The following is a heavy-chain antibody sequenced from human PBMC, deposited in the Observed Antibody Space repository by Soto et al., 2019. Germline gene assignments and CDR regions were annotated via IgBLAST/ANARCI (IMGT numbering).Heavy chain of an antibody. Sequence: SVKVSCKASGFTFTSSAVQWVRQARGQRLEWIGWIVVGSGNTNYAQKFQERVTITRDMSTSTAYMELSSLRSEDTAVYYCAADGYYYDSSGYYYFCYWGQGTLVTVSS. D-gene: IGHD3-22*01. CDR3: AADGYYYDSSGYYYFCY. J-gene: IGHJ4*02. CDR1: GFTFTSSA. V-gene: IGHV1-58*01. CDR2: IVVGSGNT.